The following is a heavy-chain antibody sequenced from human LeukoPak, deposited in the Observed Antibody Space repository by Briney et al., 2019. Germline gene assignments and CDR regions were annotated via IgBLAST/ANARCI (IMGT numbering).Heavy chain of an antibody. D-gene: IGHD6-19*01. CDR1: GYTFTCYY. Sequence: GASVKVSCKASGYTFTCYYIHWVRQAPGQGLEWMGWINPNSGGTNYAQKFQGRVTMTRDTSISTAYMELSRLRSDDTAVYYCARGKSTSGWEPFDYWGQGTLVTVSS. CDR3: ARGKSTSGWEPFDY. CDR2: INPNSGGT. J-gene: IGHJ4*02. V-gene: IGHV1-2*02.